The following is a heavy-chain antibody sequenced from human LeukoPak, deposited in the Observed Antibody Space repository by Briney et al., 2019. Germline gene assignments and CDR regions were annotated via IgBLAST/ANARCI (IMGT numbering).Heavy chain of an antibody. J-gene: IGHJ4*02. V-gene: IGHV4-59*01. D-gene: IGHD6-19*01. Sequence: SETPSLTCTVSGGSISSYYWSWIRQPPGKGLEWIGYIYYSGSTNYNPSLKSRVTISVDTSKNQFSLKLSPVTAADTAVYYCARVPVAGRTFDYWGQGTLVTVSS. CDR3: ARVPVAGRTFDY. CDR2: IYYSGST. CDR1: GGSISSYY.